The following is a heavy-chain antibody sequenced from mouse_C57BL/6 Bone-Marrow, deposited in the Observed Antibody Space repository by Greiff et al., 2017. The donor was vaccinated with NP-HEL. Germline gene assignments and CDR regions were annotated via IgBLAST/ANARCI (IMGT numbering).Heavy chain of an antibody. CDR1: GYTFTSYW. V-gene: IGHV1-64*01. CDR3: AREGAADYAMDY. CDR2: IHPNSGRT. J-gene: IGHJ4*01. Sequence: VQLQQPGAELVKPGASVKLSCKASGYTFTSYWMHWVKQRPGQGLEWIGMIHPNSGRTNYNEKFKSKATLTVDKSSSTAYMQLSSLTSEDSAVYYCAREGAADYAMDYWGQGTSVTVSS.